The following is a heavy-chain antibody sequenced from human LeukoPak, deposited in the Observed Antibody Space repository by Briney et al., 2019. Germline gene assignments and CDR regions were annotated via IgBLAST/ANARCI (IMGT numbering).Heavy chain of an antibody. D-gene: IGHD1-26*01. CDR1: GFTFSGFW. CDR3: VRQQTPHGNFDY. Sequence: GGSLRLSCAVSGFTFSGFWMSWSRQAPGKGLEWVASINSDGSEGYYADVVKGRFTISRENAKNSLSLQMNSLRAEDTAVYYCVRQQTPHGNFDYWGQGTLVTVSS. V-gene: IGHV3-7*03. J-gene: IGHJ4*02. CDR2: INSDGSEG.